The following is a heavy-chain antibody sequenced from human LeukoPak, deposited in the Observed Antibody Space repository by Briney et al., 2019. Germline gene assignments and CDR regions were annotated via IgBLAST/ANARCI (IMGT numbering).Heavy chain of an antibody. J-gene: IGHJ4*02. CDR3: ATDPRIPPED. D-gene: IGHD2-2*02. CDR1: GFTFSSYS. Sequence: GGSLRLSCAASGFTFSSYSMNWVRQTPGKGLEWVSSISSSSSYIYYADSVKGRFIISRDNAKNSLYLQMNSLGAEDTAVYYCATDPRIPPEDWGQGTLVSVSS. V-gene: IGHV3-21*01. CDR2: ISSSSSYI.